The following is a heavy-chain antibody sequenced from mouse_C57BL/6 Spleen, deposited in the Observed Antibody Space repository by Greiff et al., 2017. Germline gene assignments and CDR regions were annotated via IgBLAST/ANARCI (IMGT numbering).Heavy chain of an antibody. Sequence: QVQLQQSGAELVKPGASVKLSCKASGYTFTEYTIHWVKQRSGQGLEWIGWFYPGSGSIKYNEKFKDKATLTADKSSSTVYMELSRLTSEDSAVYVCARHEAYYGNPQLGFAYWGQGTLVTVSA. D-gene: IGHD2-10*01. CDR3: ARHEAYYGNPQLGFAY. J-gene: IGHJ3*01. V-gene: IGHV1-62-2*01. CDR2: FYPGSGSI. CDR1: GYTFTEYT.